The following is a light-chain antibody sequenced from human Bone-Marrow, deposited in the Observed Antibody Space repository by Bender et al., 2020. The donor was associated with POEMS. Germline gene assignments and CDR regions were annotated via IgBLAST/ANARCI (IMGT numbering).Light chain of an antibody. J-gene: IGLJ2*01. CDR2: DVS. CDR1: SSDIGGYNY. CDR3: SSYTSRNSLI. V-gene: IGLV2-14*03. Sequence: QSALTQPHSVSGSPGQSVTISCTGTSSDIGGYNYVSWYQQYPGKAPKLMIYDVSNRPSGVSNRFSGSKSGNTASLTISGLQSEDEADYYCSSYTSRNSLIFGGGTKLTVL.